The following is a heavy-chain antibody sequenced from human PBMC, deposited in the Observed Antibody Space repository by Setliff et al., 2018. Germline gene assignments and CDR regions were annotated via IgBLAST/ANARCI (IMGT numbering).Heavy chain of an antibody. J-gene: IGHJ4*02. CDR3: ARDAGGTISIAVFDY. V-gene: IGHV5-51*01. D-gene: IGHD6-19*01. CDR2: IYPGDSDI. Sequence: PGESLKISCEGSGYSFTNYWIAWVRQMPGKGLEWMGIIYPGDSDIRYSPSFQGQVTFSVDKSINTAYLQWSSLKASDTAVYYCARDAGGTISIAVFDYWGQGTLVTVSS. CDR1: GYSFTNYW.